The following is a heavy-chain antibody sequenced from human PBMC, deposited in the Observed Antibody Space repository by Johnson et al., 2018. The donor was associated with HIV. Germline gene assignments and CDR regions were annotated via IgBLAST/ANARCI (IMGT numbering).Heavy chain of an antibody. CDR1: GFTFSGSA. V-gene: IGHV3-73*01. J-gene: IGHJ3*02. CDR3: TRHDGLRLGELSSDAFDI. CDR2: IRSKANSYAT. D-gene: IGHD3-16*02. Sequence: VQLVESGGGVVQPGGSLKLSCAASGFTFSGSAMHWVRQASGKGLEWVGRIRSKANSYATAYAASVKGRFTISRDDSKNTAYLQMNSLKTEDTAVYYCTRHDGLRLGELSSDAFDIWGQGTMVTVSS.